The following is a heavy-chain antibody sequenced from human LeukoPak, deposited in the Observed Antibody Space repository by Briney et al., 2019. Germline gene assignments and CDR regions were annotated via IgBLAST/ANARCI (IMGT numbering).Heavy chain of an antibody. V-gene: IGHV3-21*01. CDR2: ISGSSSYI. Sequence: GGSLRLSCAASGFTFTSYAMNWVRQAPGKGLEWVSSISGSSSYIYYADSVKGRFTISRDNAKNSLYLQMNSLRAEDTAVYYCASYESIVVVPAANSSPFDYWGQGTLVTVSS. J-gene: IGHJ4*02. CDR1: GFTFTSYA. D-gene: IGHD2-2*01. CDR3: ASYESIVVVPAANSSPFDY.